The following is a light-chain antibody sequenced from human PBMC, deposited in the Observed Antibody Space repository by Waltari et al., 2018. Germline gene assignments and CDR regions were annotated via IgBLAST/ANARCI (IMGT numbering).Light chain of an antibody. V-gene: IGKV1-27*01. J-gene: IGKJ3*01. CDR1: QGINHY. CDR3: QRYDRAPET. Sequence: DIQMTQSPSSPSASVGARATITCRASQGINHYLAWYQHKPGTVPKVLIYAASTLQSGVPSRFSGSGSGTDFALTISSLQPEDVATYYCQRYDRAPETFGPGTKVEIK. CDR2: AAS.